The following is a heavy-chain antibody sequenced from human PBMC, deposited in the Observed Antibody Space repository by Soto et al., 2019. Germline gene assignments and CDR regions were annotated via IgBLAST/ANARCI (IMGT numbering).Heavy chain of an antibody. CDR1: GYTFTSYG. V-gene: IGHV1-3*01. Sequence: ASVKVSCKASGYTFTSYGMNWVRQAPGRGLEWMGWINPGNGNTKYSQKFQGRVIIERDTSASTAYMELSSLRSDDTAVYYCTRDGDYYVSGTYGYFDYWGQGTLVTVSS. J-gene: IGHJ4*02. D-gene: IGHD3-10*01. CDR2: INPGNGNT. CDR3: TRDGDYYVSGTYGYFDY.